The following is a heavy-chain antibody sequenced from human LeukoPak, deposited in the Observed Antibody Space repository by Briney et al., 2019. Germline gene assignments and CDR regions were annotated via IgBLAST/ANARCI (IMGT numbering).Heavy chain of an antibody. CDR3: ARMRITVNWFDP. V-gene: IGHV1-8*01. CDR2: MNPNSGNT. Sequence: EASVKVSCKASGYTFTSYDINWVRQATGQGLEWMGWMNPNSGNTGYAQKFQGRVTITRNTSISTAYVELSSLRSEDTAVYYCARMRITVNWFDPWGQGTLVTVSS. D-gene: IGHD3-10*01. CDR1: GYTFTSYD. J-gene: IGHJ5*02.